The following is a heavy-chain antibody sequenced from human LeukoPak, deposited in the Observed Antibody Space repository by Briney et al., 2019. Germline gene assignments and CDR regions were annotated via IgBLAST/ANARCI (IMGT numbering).Heavy chain of an antibody. V-gene: IGHV3-23*01. CDR3: AKAGTDGLPHNNYYMDV. CDR1: GFTFGNFA. CDR2: INSDGDGT. J-gene: IGHJ6*03. Sequence: PGGSLRLSCAASGFTFGNFAMRWVRQVPGKGLEWVSAINSDGDGTYYAASVKGRFIITRDNSENTVYLQMNNLRAEDTALYFCAKAGTDGLPHNNYYMDVWGKGTTVTVSS. D-gene: IGHD5-24*01.